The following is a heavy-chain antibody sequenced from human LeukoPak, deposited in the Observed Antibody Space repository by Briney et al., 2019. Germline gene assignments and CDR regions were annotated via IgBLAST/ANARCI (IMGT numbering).Heavy chain of an antibody. J-gene: IGHJ4*02. CDR2: ISSSSSYI. CDR3: ARERQFDY. V-gene: IGHV3-21*01. Sequence: GGSLRLSCAASGFTFSSYSMNWVRQAPGKGREWVSSISSSSSYIYYADSVKGRFTISRENAKNTLYLQMYSLRAEDTAVYYCARERQFDYWGQGTLVTVSS. CDR1: GFTFSSYS.